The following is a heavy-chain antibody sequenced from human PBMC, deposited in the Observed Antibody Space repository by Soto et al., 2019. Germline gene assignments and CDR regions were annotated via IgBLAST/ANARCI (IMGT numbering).Heavy chain of an antibody. J-gene: IGHJ4*02. D-gene: IGHD5-18*01. CDR1: GCSISSSSYY. Sequence: QLQLQESGPGLVKHSETLSLTCTVSGCSISSSSYYWGWIRQPPGKGLEWIGSIYYSGSTYYNPSLKSRVTIYGDTSKNQFSLKLSSVTAADTAVYYCASITAMVTHFDYWGQGTLVTVSS. V-gene: IGHV4-39*01. CDR3: ASITAMVTHFDY. CDR2: IYYSGST.